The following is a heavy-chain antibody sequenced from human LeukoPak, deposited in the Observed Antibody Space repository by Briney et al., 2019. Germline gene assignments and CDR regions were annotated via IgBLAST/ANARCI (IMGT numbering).Heavy chain of an antibody. CDR1: GFTFSSYA. V-gene: IGHV3-23*01. CDR3: AKATTVVTYGY. CDR2: ISGSGGNT. Sequence: GGSLRLSCAASGFTFSSYAMSWVRQAPGKGLEWVSAISGSGGNTYYADSVKGRFTISRDNSKNTLYPQMNSLRAEDTAVYYCAKATTVVTYGYWGQGTLVTVSS. D-gene: IGHD4-23*01. J-gene: IGHJ4*02.